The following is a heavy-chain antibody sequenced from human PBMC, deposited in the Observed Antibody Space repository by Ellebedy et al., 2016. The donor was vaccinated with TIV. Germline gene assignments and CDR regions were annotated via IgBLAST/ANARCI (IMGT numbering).Heavy chain of an antibody. CDR3: ARDVVLMVYPIPPNPGYFDF. CDR1: GGSFSSYA. J-gene: IGHJ4*02. Sequence: AASVKVSCKASGGSFSSYAISWVRQAPGQGLEWMGMINPFDGSTAYAQEFQGRINMTRDTSTSTVYMELSSLRSEDTAVYFCARDVVLMVYPIPPNPGYFDFWGQGTLVTVSS. CDR2: INPFDGST. V-gene: IGHV1-46*01. D-gene: IGHD2-8*01.